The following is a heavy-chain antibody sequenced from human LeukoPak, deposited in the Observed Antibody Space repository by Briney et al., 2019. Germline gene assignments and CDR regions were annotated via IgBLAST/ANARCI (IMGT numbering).Heavy chain of an antibody. CDR2: ISGSSVSGGST. J-gene: IGHJ3*02. Sequence: PGGSLRLSCAASGFTFSSYAMSWVRQAPGKGLEWVSTISGSSVSGGSTYYADSVKGRFTISRDNAKNSLYLQMNSLRAEDTAVYYCARDRGGFLEWLLNPKDAFDIWGQGTMVTVSS. CDR1: GFTFSSYA. V-gene: IGHV3-23*01. CDR3: ARDRGGFLEWLLNPKDAFDI. D-gene: IGHD3-3*01.